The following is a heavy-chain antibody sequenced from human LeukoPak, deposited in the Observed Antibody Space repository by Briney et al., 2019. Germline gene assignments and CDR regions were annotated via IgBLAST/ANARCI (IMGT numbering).Heavy chain of an antibody. J-gene: IGHJ6*02. CDR2: ISGSGGNT. Sequence: GGSLRLSCAASGFTFSSYAMTWVRQAPGKGLEWVSAISGSGGNTYYADSVKGRFTISRDNAKNTLYLQMNSLRAEDTAVYYCARAPPGIAAAGKISYYYYGMDVWGQGTTVTVSS. CDR1: GFTFSSYA. CDR3: ARAPPGIAAAGKISYYYYGMDV. D-gene: IGHD6-13*01. V-gene: IGHV3-23*01.